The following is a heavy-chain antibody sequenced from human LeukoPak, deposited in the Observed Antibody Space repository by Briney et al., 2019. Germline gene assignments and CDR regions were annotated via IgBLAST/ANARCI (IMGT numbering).Heavy chain of an antibody. CDR2: ISAYNGNT. D-gene: IGHD2-2*01. Sequence: SVKVSCKASGYTFTSYGISWVRQAPGQGLEWMGWISAYNGNTNYAQKLQGRVTMTTDTSTGTAYMELRSLRSDDTAVYYCARDASSTSIFDFDYWGQGTLVTVSS. J-gene: IGHJ4*02. CDR1: GYTFTSYG. V-gene: IGHV1-18*01. CDR3: ARDASSTSIFDFDY.